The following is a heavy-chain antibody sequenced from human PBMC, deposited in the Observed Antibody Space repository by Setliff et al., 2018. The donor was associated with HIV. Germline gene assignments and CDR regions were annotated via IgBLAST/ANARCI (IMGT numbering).Heavy chain of an antibody. J-gene: IGHJ2*01. CDR1: GYTFTDYY. V-gene: IGHV1-69-2*01. Sequence: ASVKVSCKVSGYTFTDYYMHWVQQAPGKGLEWMGLVDPEDGETIYAEKFQGRVTITADTSTDTAYMELSSLRSEDTAVYYCARDLNDRWLQQYWFFDLWGRGTQVTVSS. CDR3: ARDLNDRWLQQYWFFDL. D-gene: IGHD5-12*01. CDR2: VDPEDGET.